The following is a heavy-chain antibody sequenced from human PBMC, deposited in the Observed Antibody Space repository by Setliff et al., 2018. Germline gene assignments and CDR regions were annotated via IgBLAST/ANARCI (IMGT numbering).Heavy chain of an antibody. CDR2: IYYSGST. V-gene: IGHV4-30-4*08. CDR3: ARGPYYFDSGDYAY. CDR1: GGSISSGDYY. Sequence: PSETLSLTCTVSGGSISSGDYYWSWIRQPPGKGLEWIGYIYYSGSTYYNPSLKSRVTISVDTSKNQFSLKVNSVTAADTAVYYCARGPYYFDSGDYAYWGQGTLVTVSS. J-gene: IGHJ4*02. D-gene: IGHD3-22*01.